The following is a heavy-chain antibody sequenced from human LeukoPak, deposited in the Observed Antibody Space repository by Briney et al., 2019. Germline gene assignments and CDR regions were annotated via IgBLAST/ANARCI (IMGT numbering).Heavy chain of an antibody. D-gene: IGHD2-21*02. CDR1: GFTFSSYG. CDR3: AKDLALIIVTDNGMDV. J-gene: IGHJ6*02. CDR2: ITYDGSNK. V-gene: IGHV3-30*18. Sequence: GGSLRLSCAASGFTFSSYGLHWVRQAPGKGLEWVAVITYDGSNKYYADSVKGRFTISRDNSKNTLYLQMNSLRVEDTAVYYCAKDLALIIVTDNGMDVWGQGTTVTVS.